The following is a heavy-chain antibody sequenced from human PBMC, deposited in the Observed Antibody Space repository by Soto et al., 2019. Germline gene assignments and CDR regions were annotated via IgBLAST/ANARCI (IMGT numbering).Heavy chain of an antibody. V-gene: IGHV1-69*13. Sequence: SVKVSCKASGGTFSSYAISWVQQAPGQGLEWMGRIIPIFGIAKYAQRFQGRVTITADESTSTAYMELSSLRSEDTAVYYCATHDVDTAMSFDYWGQGTLVTVSS. CDR3: ATHDVDTAMSFDY. J-gene: IGHJ4*02. D-gene: IGHD5-18*01. CDR2: IIPIFGIA. CDR1: GGTFSSYA.